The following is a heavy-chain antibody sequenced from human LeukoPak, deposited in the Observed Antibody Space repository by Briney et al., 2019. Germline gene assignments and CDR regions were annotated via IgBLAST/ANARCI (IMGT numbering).Heavy chain of an antibody. Sequence: ASVKVSCKASGYTFTGYYMHWVRQAPGQGLEWMGWINPNSGGTNYEQKFQGRVTMTRDTSISTAYMELSRLRSDDTAVYYCARDLCSGGSCYLDYWGQGTLVTVSS. CDR1: GYTFTGYY. D-gene: IGHD2-15*01. V-gene: IGHV1-2*02. CDR2: INPNSGGT. J-gene: IGHJ4*02. CDR3: ARDLCSGGSCYLDY.